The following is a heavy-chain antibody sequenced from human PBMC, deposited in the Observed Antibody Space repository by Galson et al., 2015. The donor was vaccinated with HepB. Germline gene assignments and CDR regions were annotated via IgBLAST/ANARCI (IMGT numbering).Heavy chain of an antibody. D-gene: IGHD6-13*01. V-gene: IGHV3-74*01. J-gene: IGHJ5*02. CDR3: AREGLTAADGFDH. CDR2: IKGDGSRT. CDR1: GFSFSAYW. Sequence: SLRLSCAASGFSFSAYWMHWLRQVPGKGLEWVARIKGDGSRTNYADSVKGRFTVSRDNAKNTLSLHMISLRVEDTAVYYCAREGLTAADGFDHWGQGSLVTASS.